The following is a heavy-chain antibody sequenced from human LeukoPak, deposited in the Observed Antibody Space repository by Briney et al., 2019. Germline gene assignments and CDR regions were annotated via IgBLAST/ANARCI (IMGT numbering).Heavy chain of an antibody. V-gene: IGHV3-21*01. CDR3: AGSPGDTIFGVITKYYFDY. J-gene: IGHJ4*02. D-gene: IGHD3-3*01. Sequence: GGSLRLSCAASGVTFCSYTMNWVRQAPGEGREWVSSISSSNSYIYCADSVKGRFTISRDNAKKSLHLQMNSLRAEDTALYYCAGSPGDTIFGVITKYYFDYWGQGTLVTVSS. CDR2: ISSSNSYI. CDR1: GVTFCSYT.